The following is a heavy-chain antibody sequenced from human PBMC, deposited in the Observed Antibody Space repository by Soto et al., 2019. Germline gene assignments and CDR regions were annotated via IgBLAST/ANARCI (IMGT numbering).Heavy chain of an antibody. D-gene: IGHD3-3*01. CDR3: ARNPAAPYDFWSGYNNWFDP. J-gene: IGHJ5*02. CDR1: GYTFTSYG. Sequence: ASVKVSCKASGYTFTSYGISWVRQAPGQGLEWMGWISAYNGNTNYAQKLKGRVTMTTNTSTSTAYMELRSLRSDDTAVYYCARNPAAPYDFWSGYNNWFDPWGQGTLVTVSS. V-gene: IGHV1-18*01. CDR2: ISAYNGNT.